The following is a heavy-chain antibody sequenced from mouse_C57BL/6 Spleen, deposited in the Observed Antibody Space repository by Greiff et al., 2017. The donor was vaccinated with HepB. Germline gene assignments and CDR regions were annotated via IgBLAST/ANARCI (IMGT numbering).Heavy chain of an antibody. Sequence: QVQLKESGAELVKPGASVKLSCKASGYTFTSYWMHWVKQRPGRGLEWIGRIDPNSGGTKYNEKFKSKATLTVDKPSSTAYMQLSSLTSEDSAVYYCAREGITTVVAPEDYWGQGTTLTVSS. CDR2: IDPNSGGT. J-gene: IGHJ2*01. D-gene: IGHD1-1*01. CDR1: GYTFTSYW. CDR3: AREGITTVVAPEDY. V-gene: IGHV1-72*01.